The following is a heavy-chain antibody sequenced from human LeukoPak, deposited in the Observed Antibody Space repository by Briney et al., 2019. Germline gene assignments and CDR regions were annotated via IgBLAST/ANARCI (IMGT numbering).Heavy chain of an antibody. D-gene: IGHD2-21*01. CDR2: IYVDDYDT. V-gene: IGHV5-51*03. J-gene: IGHJ5*02. CDR3: VRGGDERVINWFDP. Sequence: GGSLKISCKGFGYTFKNYWIGWVRQMPGKGLEWMGMIYVDDYDTRYSPSFQGQVSISADKSITTAYLQWRSLKASDTAMYYCVRGGDERVINWFDPWGQGTLVTVSS. CDR1: GYTFKNYW.